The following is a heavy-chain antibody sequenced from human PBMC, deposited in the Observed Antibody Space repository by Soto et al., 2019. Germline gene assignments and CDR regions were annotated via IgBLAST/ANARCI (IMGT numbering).Heavy chain of an antibody. CDR2: IYHSGST. D-gene: IGHD2-21*02. V-gene: IGHV4-30-2*01. CDR1: GGSISSGGYS. Sequence: PSETLSLTCAVSGGSISSGGYSWSWIRQPPGKGLEWIGYIYHSGSTYYNPSLKSRVTISVDRSKNQFSLKLSSVTAADTAVYYCARGVAVVVTAYFDYWGQGTLVTDS. J-gene: IGHJ4*02. CDR3: ARGVAVVVTAYFDY.